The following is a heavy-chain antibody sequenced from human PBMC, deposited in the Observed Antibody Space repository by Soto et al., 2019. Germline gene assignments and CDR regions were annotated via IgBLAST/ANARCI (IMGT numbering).Heavy chain of an antibody. CDR2: ISGSGGTA. Sequence: EVQLLESGGGSVQPGGSLRLSCAASGFTFSSYAMHYVRRPTGKGLERVSSISGSGGTAYYADSVKGRFSISRDSLVNTLYLKMNSLRAVDTAVYYCAIGRGPTSHFEYWGQGTVVSVPP. CDR1: GFTFSSYA. D-gene: IGHD3-10*01. V-gene: IGHV3-23*01. CDR3: AIGRGPTSHFEY. J-gene: IGHJ4*02.